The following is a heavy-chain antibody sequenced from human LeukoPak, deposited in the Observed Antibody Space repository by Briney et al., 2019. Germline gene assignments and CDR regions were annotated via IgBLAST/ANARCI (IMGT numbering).Heavy chain of an antibody. CDR3: ARVMLGYSYGYYFDY. CDR2: IYYSGST. D-gene: IGHD5-18*01. CDR1: GGSISSYY. Sequence: KPSETLSLTCTVSGGSISSYYWSWIRQPPGKGLEWIGYIYYSGSTNYNLSLKSRVTISVDTSKNQFSLKLSSVTAADTAVYYCARVMLGYSYGYYFDYWGQGTLVTVSS. V-gene: IGHV4-59*01. J-gene: IGHJ4*02.